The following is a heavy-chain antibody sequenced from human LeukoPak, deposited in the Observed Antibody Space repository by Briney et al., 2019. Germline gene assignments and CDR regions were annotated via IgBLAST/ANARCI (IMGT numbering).Heavy chain of an antibody. CDR3: ARVFTIFGVVIDAFDI. Sequence: SETLSLTCAVSGYSISSGYYWGWIRQPAGKGLEWIGRIYTSGSTNYNPSLKSRVTMSEETSKNQFSLKLSSVTAADTAVYCCARVFTIFGVVIDAFDIWGQGTMVTVSS. V-gene: IGHV4-4*07. J-gene: IGHJ3*02. D-gene: IGHD3-3*01. CDR2: IYTSGST. CDR1: GYSISSGYY.